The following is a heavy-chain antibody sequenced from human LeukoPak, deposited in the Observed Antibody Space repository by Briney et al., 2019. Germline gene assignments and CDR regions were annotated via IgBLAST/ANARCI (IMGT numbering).Heavy chain of an antibody. CDR2: IKGDGIST. CDR1: GFDFSSNW. V-gene: IGHV3-74*01. Sequence: GGSLRLSCAASGFDFSSNWMHWVRHAPGQGLVWVSRIKGDGISTNYADSVKGRSTISRDIAKNTLYLQMNSLRAEDTGVYYCAKDHYWSIDYWGRGTLVTVSS. CDR3: AKDHYWSIDY. D-gene: IGHD3-3*01. J-gene: IGHJ4*02.